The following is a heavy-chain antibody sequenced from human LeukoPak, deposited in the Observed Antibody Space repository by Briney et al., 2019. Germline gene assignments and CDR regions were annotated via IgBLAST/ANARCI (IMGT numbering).Heavy chain of an antibody. CDR3: ARDRMDLYYFDY. CDR2: TYYRSKWYN. Sequence: SQTLSLTCDIYGDSVSSNRAAWNWIRQSPSRGLEWLGRTYYRSKWYNDYAVSVKSRITINPDTSKNQFSLQLNSVTPEDTAVYYCARDRMDLYYFDYWGQGTLVTVSS. D-gene: IGHD3/OR15-3a*01. V-gene: IGHV6-1*01. J-gene: IGHJ4*02. CDR1: GDSVSSNRAA.